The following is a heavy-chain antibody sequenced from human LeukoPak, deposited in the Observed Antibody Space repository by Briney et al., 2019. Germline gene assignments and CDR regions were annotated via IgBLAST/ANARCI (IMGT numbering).Heavy chain of an antibody. CDR3: ARDACPHCSSTSCYTGYFDH. D-gene: IGHD2-2*02. Sequence: PGRSLRLSCTPSGFTFSTYGMHWVRQAPGKGLEWVAVIWYDGVNKYYADSVKGRFTISRDNSKNTLYLQMNSLRAEDTAVYYCARDACPHCSSTSCYTGYFDHWGQGTLVTVSS. J-gene: IGHJ4*02. CDR2: IWYDGVNK. CDR1: GFTFSTYG. V-gene: IGHV3-33*01.